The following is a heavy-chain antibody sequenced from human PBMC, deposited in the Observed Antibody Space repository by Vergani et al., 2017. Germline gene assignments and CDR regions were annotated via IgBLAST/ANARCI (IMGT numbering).Heavy chain of an antibody. CDR3: ASSIAAAGPTANYYYYYYGMDV. J-gene: IGHJ6*02. CDR1: GYTFTSYA. CDR2: INAGNGNT. Sequence: QVQLVQSGAEVKKPGASVKVSCKASGYTFTSYAMHWVRQAPGQRLEWMGWINAGNGNTKYSQKFQGRVTITRDTSASTAYMELSSLRSEDTAVYYCASSIAAAGPTANYYYYYYGMDVWGQGTTVTVSS. D-gene: IGHD6-13*01. V-gene: IGHV1-3*01.